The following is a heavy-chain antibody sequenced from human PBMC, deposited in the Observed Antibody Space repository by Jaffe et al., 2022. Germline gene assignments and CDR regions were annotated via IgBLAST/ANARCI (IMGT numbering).Heavy chain of an antibody. J-gene: IGHJ4*02. Sequence: QVQLQQWGAGLLKPSETLSLTCAVYGGSFSGYYWSWIRQPPGKGLEWIGEINHSGSTNYNPSLKSRVTISVDTSKNQFSLKLTSVTAADTAVYYCARGRNPTFLYRGYYFDYWGQGTLVTVSS. CDR1: GGSFSGYY. CDR2: INHSGST. CDR3: ARGRNPTFLYRGYYFDY. D-gene: IGHD5-12*01. V-gene: IGHV4-34*01.